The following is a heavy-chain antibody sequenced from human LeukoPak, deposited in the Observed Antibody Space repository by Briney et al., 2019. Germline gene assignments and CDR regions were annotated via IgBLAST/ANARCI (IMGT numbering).Heavy chain of an antibody. D-gene: IGHD3-10*01. CDR2: ISGNGGVI. CDR1: GFTFSDNY. J-gene: IGHJ3*02. CDR3: AKDISTIGSGLLSAFDI. Sequence: GGSLRLSCAASGFTFSDNYMTWVRQAPGKGLEWLSYISGNGGVIQYADSVKGRFTISRDNAKNSLYLQMNSLRPEDTALYYCAKDISTIGSGLLSAFDIWGQGTMVTVSS. V-gene: IGHV3-11*01.